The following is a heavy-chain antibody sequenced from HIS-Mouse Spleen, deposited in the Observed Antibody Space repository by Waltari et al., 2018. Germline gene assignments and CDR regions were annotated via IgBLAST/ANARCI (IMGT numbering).Heavy chain of an antibody. V-gene: IGHV3-72*01. Sequence: EVQLVESGGGLVQPGGSLRLSCAASGFTFSAHYMDWVRQAPGKGLEWVGRTRNKANSYTTEYAASVKGRFTISRDDSKNSLYLQMNSLKTEDTAVYYCARDMGIWGQGTMVTVSS. CDR3: ARDMGI. CDR1: GFTFSAHY. CDR2: TRNKANSYTT. D-gene: IGHD3-10*01. J-gene: IGHJ3*02.